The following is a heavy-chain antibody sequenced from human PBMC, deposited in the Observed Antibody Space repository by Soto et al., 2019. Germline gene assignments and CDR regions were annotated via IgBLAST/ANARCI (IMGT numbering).Heavy chain of an antibody. Sequence: GESLKISCSASGFTFSSYAMHWVRQAPGKGLEYVSAISSNGGSTYYADSVKGRFTISRDNSKNTLYLQMSSLRAEDTAVYYCVKEKLLWFEPDYWGQGTLVTVSS. CDR3: VKEKLLWFEPDY. CDR1: GFTFSSYA. V-gene: IGHV3-64D*08. D-gene: IGHD3-10*01. CDR2: ISSNGGST. J-gene: IGHJ4*02.